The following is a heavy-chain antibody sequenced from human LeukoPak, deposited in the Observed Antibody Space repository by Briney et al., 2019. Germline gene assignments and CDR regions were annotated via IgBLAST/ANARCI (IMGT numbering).Heavy chain of an antibody. J-gene: IGHJ6*03. CDR3: ARVYSSGWYLRYYYYYMDV. Sequence: PSETLSLTCTVSGVSISSSSYYWGWIRQPPWKGLEWIGSIYYSGSTYYNPSLKSRVTISVDTSKNQFSLKLSSVTAADTAVYYCARVYSSGWYLRYYYYYMDVWGKGTTVTISS. V-gene: IGHV4-39*01. CDR2: IYYSGST. CDR1: GVSISSSSYY. D-gene: IGHD6-19*01.